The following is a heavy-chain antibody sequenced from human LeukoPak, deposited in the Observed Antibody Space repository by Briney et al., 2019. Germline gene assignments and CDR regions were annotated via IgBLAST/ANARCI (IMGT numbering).Heavy chain of an antibody. D-gene: IGHD5-12*01. V-gene: IGHV3-21*04. CDR1: GFTFSSYS. Sequence: GGSLRLSCAASGFTFSSYSMNWVRQAPGKGLEWVSSISSSSSYIYYADSVKGRFTVSRDNAKNSLYLHMNSLRAEDTAVYYCGRAKEDYSGYGTYEQYYYFYMDVWGKGTTVTVSS. J-gene: IGHJ6*03. CDR3: GRAKEDYSGYGTYEQYYYFYMDV. CDR2: ISSSSSYI.